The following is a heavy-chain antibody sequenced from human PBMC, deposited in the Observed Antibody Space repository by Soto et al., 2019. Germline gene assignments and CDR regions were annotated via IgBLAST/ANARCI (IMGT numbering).Heavy chain of an antibody. CDR3: ARAPTDSYKYCSSTSRYVYYYYMDV. V-gene: IGHV1-18*01. J-gene: IGHJ6*03. Sequence: QVQLVQSGAEVKKPGASVKVSCKASGYTFTSYGISWVRQAPGQGLEWMGWISAYNGNTNYAQKLQGRVTMTTDTSTSTAYMELRSLRSDDTAVYYCARAPTDSYKYCSSTSRYVYYYYMDVWGKGTTVTVSS. CDR2: ISAYNGNT. D-gene: IGHD2-2*01. CDR1: GYTFTSYG.